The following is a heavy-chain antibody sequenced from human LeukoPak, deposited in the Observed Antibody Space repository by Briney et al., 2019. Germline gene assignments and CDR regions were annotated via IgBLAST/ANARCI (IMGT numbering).Heavy chain of an antibody. CDR2: ISGGGGST. D-gene: IGHD3-22*01. Sequence: GGSLRLSCAASGFTFSSYAMSWVRQAPGEGVEGVSAISGGGGSTYYADSVEGRFIISRDNSKNTLYLQMNSLRAEDTAVYYCAKGKIVVVSFDYWGQGTLVTVSS. CDR1: GFTFSSYA. J-gene: IGHJ4*02. V-gene: IGHV3-23*01. CDR3: AKGKIVVVSFDY.